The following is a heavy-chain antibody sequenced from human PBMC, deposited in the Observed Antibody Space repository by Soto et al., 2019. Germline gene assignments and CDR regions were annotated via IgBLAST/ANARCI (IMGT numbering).Heavy chain of an antibody. CDR2: ISGNGGGT. J-gene: IGHJ4*02. Sequence: GGSLRLSCAASGLNFDGYAMHWVRQGPGKELEWVSAISGNGGGTYYLDSVKGRFTISRDNSKNTLYLQMNSLRAEDTAIYYCAKLGSSSWSPHYYFDYWGQGTLVTVSS. CDR3: AKLGSSSWSPHYYFDY. V-gene: IGHV3-23*01. CDR1: GLNFDGYA. D-gene: IGHD2-2*01.